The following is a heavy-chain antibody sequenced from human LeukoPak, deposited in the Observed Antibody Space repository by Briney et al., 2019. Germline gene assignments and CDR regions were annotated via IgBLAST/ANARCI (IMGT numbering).Heavy chain of an antibody. J-gene: IGHJ4*02. CDR2: IYSGGST. CDR1: GFTVSSNY. CDR3: ARADYDHLPFDY. Sequence: GGSLRLSCAASGFTVSSNYMSWVRQAPGKGLEWVSLIYSGGSTYYADSVKGRFTISRDNSKNTLYLQMNSLRAEDTAVYYCARADYDHLPFDYWGQGTLATVSS. V-gene: IGHV3-53*01. D-gene: IGHD3-16*01.